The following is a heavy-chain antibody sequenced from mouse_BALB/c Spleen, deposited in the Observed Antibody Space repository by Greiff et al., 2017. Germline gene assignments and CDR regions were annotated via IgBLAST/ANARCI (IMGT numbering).Heavy chain of an antibody. V-gene: IGHV5-9*03. J-gene: IGHJ3*01. D-gene: IGHD2-4*01. CDR3: ARSTMITKGVYYAMDY. CDR2: ISSGGGNT. Sequence: EVKLVESGGGLVKPGGSLKLSCAASGFTFSSYTMSWVRQTPEKRLEWVATISSGGGNTYYPDSVKGRFTISRDNAKNNLYLQMSSLRSEDTALYYCARSTMITKGVYYAMDYWGQGTLVTVSA. CDR1: GFTFSSYT.